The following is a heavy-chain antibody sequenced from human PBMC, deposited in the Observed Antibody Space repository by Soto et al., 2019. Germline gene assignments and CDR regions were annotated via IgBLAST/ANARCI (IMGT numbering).Heavy chain of an antibody. CDR1: GDTFSSYA. V-gene: IGHV1-69*18. Sequence: QEQLVQSGAEVKKPGSSVKVSCKASGDTFSSYAISWVRQAPGQGLEWMGKVIPTFGRTHYAQKFQGRLTISADDSTSTAYMELNSLVSDDTAVYYCTFAPNWTYQLTRYWGRGTLVTVSS. D-gene: IGHD2-2*01. CDR3: TFAPNWTYQLTRY. J-gene: IGHJ4*02. CDR2: VIPTFGRT.